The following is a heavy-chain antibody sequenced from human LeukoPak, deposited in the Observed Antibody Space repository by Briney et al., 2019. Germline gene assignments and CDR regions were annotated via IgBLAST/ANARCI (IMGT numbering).Heavy chain of an antibody. CDR2: INPNSGGT. CDR3: ASHPSGWYGNPYYYMDV. D-gene: IGHD6-19*01. V-gene: IGHV1-2*02. Sequence: ASVKVSCKASRYTFTDYYIHWVRQAPGQGLEWMGWINPNSGGTNSAQKFQGRVTMTRDTSISTAYMELSRLRSDDTAVYYCASHPSGWYGNPYYYMDVWGKGTTVTVS. CDR1: RYTFTDYY. J-gene: IGHJ6*03.